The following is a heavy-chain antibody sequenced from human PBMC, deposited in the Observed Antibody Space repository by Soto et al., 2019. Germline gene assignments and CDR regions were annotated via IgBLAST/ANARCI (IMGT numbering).Heavy chain of an antibody. CDR1: SSSISNGAYC. J-gene: IGHJ3*02. V-gene: IGHV4-30-2*03. CDR2: IYHSGST. Sequence: PSETLTLTCSPHSSSISNGAYCWSWSRQPPGKGLEWIGYIYHSGSTNYNPSLKSRVTISVDTSKNQFSLKLSSVTAADTAVYYCARHGPSRVSGGAFDIWGQGTMVT. CDR3: ARHGPSRVSGGAFDI. D-gene: IGHD1-26*01.